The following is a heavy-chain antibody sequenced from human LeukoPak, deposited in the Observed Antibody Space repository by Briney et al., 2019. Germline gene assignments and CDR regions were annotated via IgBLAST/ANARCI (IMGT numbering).Heavy chain of an antibody. Sequence: PGGSLRLSCAASGFTFSSYGMPWVRQAPGKGLEWVAVIWYDGSNKYYADSVKGRFTISRDNSKNTLYLQMNSLRAEDTAVYYCARKYPRDAFDIWGQGTMVTVSS. D-gene: IGHD2-2*02. CDR1: GFTFSSYG. CDR2: IWYDGSNK. V-gene: IGHV3-33*01. CDR3: ARKYPRDAFDI. J-gene: IGHJ3*02.